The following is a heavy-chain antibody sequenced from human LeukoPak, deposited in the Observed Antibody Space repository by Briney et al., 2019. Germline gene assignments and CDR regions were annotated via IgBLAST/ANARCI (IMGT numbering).Heavy chain of an antibody. D-gene: IGHD6-13*01. CDR3: ASVGGIAAAVYYYYYYMDV. J-gene: IGHJ6*03. V-gene: IGHV3-53*01. CDR2: IYSGGST. CDR1: GFTVSSNY. Sequence: PGGSLRLSCAASGFTVSSNYMSWVRQAPGKGLEWVSVIYSGGSTYYADSVKGRFTISRDNSKNTLYLQMNSLRAEDTAVYYCASVGGIAAAVYYYYYYMDVWGKGTTVTVSS.